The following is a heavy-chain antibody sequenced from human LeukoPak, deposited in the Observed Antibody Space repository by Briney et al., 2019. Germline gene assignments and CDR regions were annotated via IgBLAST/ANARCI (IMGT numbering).Heavy chain of an antibody. J-gene: IGHJ4*02. CDR2: IYSGGST. CDR3: ARSSGSYSPTFDY. CDR1: GFTFSSNY. Sequence: TGGSLRLSCAASGFTFSSNYMSWVRQAPGKGLEWVSVIYSGGSTYYADSVKGRFTISRDNSKNTLYLQMNSLRAEDTAVYYCARSSGSYSPTFDYWGQGTLVTVSS. V-gene: IGHV3-53*01. D-gene: IGHD3-10*01.